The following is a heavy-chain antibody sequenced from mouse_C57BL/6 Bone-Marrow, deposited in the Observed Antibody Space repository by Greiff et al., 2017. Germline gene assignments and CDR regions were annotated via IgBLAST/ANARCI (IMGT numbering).Heavy chain of an antibody. D-gene: IGHD2-3*01. CDR3: ARDTDGPSGYFDD. CDR1: GFTFSDFY. CDR2: SRHTANDYTS. Sequence: EVQGVEPGGGLVQSGRSLRLSCATSGFTFSDFYMEWVRQAPGQGLEWIAASRHTANDYTSEHNASVKGRFIVSRDTSQSILYLQMNALRSEYTAIYDCARDTDGPSGYFDDWGTGTTVTVSS. J-gene: IGHJ1*03. V-gene: IGHV7-1*01.